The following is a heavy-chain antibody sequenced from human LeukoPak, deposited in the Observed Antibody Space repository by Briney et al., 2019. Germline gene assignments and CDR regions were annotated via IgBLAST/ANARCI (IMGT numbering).Heavy chain of an antibody. D-gene: IGHD3-3*02. V-gene: IGHV4-38-2*02. J-gene: IGHJ3*02. CDR1: GYSISSGYY. CDR2: IYYSGST. CDR3: ARDSIRDAFDI. Sequence: SGTLSLTCTVSGYSISSGYYWAWIRQPPGRGLEWIGYIYYSGSTNYNPSLKSRVTILVDTSKNQFSLKLSSVTAADTAVYYCARDSIRDAFDIWGQGTMVTVSS.